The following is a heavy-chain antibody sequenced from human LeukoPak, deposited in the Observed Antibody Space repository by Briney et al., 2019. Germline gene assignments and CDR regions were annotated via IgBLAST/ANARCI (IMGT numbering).Heavy chain of an antibody. CDR3: ARRSPNSGWFDP. CDR2: IIPIFGTA. J-gene: IGHJ5*02. CDR1: GGTFSSYA. V-gene: IGHV1-69*13. D-gene: IGHD2/OR15-2a*01. Sequence: SVKVSCKASGGTFSSYAISWVRQAPGQGLEWMGGIIPIFGTANYAQKFQGRVTITADESTSTAYMKLSSLRSEDTAVYYCARRSPNSGWFDPWGQGTLVTVSS.